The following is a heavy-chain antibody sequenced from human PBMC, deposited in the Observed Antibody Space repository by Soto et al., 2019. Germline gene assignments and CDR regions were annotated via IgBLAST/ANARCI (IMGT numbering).Heavy chain of an antibody. CDR1: GFTFSSYS. CDR2: ISSSSSYI. J-gene: IGHJ6*02. V-gene: IGHV3-21*01. D-gene: IGHD6-13*01. CDR3: ARENAAAGDYYYYGMDV. Sequence: GGSLRLSCAASGFTFSSYSMNWVRQAPGKGLEWVSSISSSSSYIYYADSVKGRFTISRDNAKNSLYLQMNSLRAEDTAVYYCARENAAAGDYYYYGMDVWGQGTTVTVSS.